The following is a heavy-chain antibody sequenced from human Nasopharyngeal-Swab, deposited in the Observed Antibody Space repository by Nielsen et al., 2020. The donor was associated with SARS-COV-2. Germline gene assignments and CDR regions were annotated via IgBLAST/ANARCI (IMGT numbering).Heavy chain of an antibody. CDR2: IYSGGST. Sequence: GGSLRLSCSASGFTVSSNYISWVRQAPGKGLEWVSVIYSGGSTYYADSVKGRFTISRDNSKNTLYLQMNSLRAEDTAVYYCARLYSSGFYFDYWGQGTLVTVSS. CDR1: GFTVSSNY. V-gene: IGHV3-66*01. CDR3: ARLYSSGFYFDY. J-gene: IGHJ4*02. D-gene: IGHD6-19*01.